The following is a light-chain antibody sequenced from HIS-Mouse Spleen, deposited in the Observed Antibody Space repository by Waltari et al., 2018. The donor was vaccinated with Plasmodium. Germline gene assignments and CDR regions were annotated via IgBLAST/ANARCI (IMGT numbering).Light chain of an antibody. CDR1: QGIRND. CDR3: LQDYNYPYT. CDR2: AAS. J-gene: IGKJ2*01. V-gene: IGKV1-6*01. Sequence: AIQMTPSPSSLSASVGDRVTINCRASQGIRNDLGWYQQKPGKAPKLLISAASSLQSWVPSRFSGSGSGTDFTLTISSLQPEDFATYYCLQDYNYPYTFGQGTKLEIK.